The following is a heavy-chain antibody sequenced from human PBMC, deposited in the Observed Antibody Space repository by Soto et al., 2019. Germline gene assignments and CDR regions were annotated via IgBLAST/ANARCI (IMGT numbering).Heavy chain of an antibody. CDR2: ISYDGSNK. CDR1: GFTFSSYG. J-gene: IGHJ3*02. Sequence: GGSLRLSCAASGFTFSSYGMHWVRQAPGKGLEWVAVISYDGSNKYYADSVKGRFTISRDNAKNSLYLQMNSLRAEDTAVYYCARGRICSSTSCYVKADAFDIWGQGTMVTVSS. D-gene: IGHD2-2*01. CDR3: ARGRICSSTSCYVKADAFDI. V-gene: IGHV3-30*03.